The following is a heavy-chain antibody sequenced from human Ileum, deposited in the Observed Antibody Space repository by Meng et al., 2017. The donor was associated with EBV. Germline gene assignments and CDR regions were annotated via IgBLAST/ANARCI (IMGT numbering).Heavy chain of an antibody. V-gene: IGHV4-4*02. CDR3: ARLDSSGYYFGGWFDP. CDR2: IYHHGTT. D-gene: IGHD3-22*01. J-gene: IGHJ5*02. CDR1: GGSIISSKW. Sequence: VQRQGSGPSLGKPSGTVSLTCAGSGGSIISSKWWSWVRQSPGTGLEWIGEIYHHGTTNYNPSLKSRVTISVDTSKNKFFLNLTSLTAADTAVYYCARLDSSGYYFGGWFDPWGQGILVTVSS.